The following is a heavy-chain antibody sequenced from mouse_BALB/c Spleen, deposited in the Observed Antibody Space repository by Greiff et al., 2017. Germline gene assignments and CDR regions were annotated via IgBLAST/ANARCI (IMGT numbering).Heavy chain of an antibody. D-gene: IGHD4-1*01. CDR2: IYPGSGST. CDR3: TRGTGTKRGGWYFDV. CDR1: GYTFTSYW. J-gene: IGHJ1*01. Sequence: LQQPGSELVRPGASVKLSCKASGYTFTSYWMHWVKQRHGQGLEWIGNIYPGSGSTNYDEKFKSKGTLTVDTSSSTAYMHLSSLTSEDSAVYYGTRGTGTKRGGWYFDVWGAGTTVTVSS. V-gene: IGHV1S22*01.